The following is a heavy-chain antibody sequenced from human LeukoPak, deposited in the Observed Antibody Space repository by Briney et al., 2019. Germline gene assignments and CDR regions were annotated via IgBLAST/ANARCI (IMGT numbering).Heavy chain of an antibody. CDR3: AREGYDYVWGSYRYFFDY. CDR1: GFTFSDYY. Sequence: GGSLRLSCAASGFTFSDYYISWIRQAPGKGLEWVSYISSSGTTIYYADSVKGRFTISRDNAKNSLYLQMNSLRAEDTAVYYCAREGYDYVWGSYRYFFDYWGQGTLVTVSS. D-gene: IGHD3-16*02. V-gene: IGHV3-11*01. J-gene: IGHJ4*02. CDR2: ISSSGTTI.